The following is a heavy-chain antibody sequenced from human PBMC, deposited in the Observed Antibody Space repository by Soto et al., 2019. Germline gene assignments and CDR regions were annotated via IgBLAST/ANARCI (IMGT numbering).Heavy chain of an antibody. CDR3: ARVIVGGSRAFNI. CDR2: ISSGNGNT. CDR1: GYSFTTYA. J-gene: IGHJ3*02. V-gene: IGHV1-3*04. Sequence: QVQLVQSGAEVKEPGASVKVSCKTSGYSFTTYAIHWVRQAPGQRLEWMAWISSGNGNTKNSQKFQGRLTITRDTSASTVYMELTSLRSEDTAVYYCARVIVGGSRAFNIWGQGTMVTVSS. D-gene: IGHD1-26*01.